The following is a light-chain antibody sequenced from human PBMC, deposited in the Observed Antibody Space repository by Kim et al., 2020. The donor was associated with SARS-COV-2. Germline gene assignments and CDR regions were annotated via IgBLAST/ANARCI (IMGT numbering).Light chain of an antibody. CDR2: AAS. CDR3: QQYYSYPWT. J-gene: IGKJ1*01. Sequence: ASTGDRVTITCRAGQGISSYLAWYQQRPGKAPKLLIYAASTLQSGGPSRFSGSGSGTDFTLTISCLQSEDFATYYCQQYYSYPWTFGQGTKVDIK. CDR1: QGISSY. V-gene: IGKV1-8*01.